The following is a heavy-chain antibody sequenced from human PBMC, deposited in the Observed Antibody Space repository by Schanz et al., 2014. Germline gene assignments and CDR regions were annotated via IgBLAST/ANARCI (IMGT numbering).Heavy chain of an antibody. V-gene: IGHV1-46*01. Sequence: QLVQSGAEVKKPGASVKVSCKASGFTLTSHFMHWLRQAPGQGLEWMGLINPIDGSTTYVWGFHGRLAMTRDTSTKTVYMDLSNLRSEDTDVYYCARGSCTASGCYDAFDLWGQGTLVTVSS. J-gene: IGHJ3*01. CDR3: ARGSCTASGCYDAFDL. CDR1: GFTLTSHF. CDR2: INPIDGST. D-gene: IGHD2-2*01.